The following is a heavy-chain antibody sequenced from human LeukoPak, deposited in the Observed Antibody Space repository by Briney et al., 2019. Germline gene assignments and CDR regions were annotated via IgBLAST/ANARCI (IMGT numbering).Heavy chain of an antibody. CDR1: GYTFTGYY. Sequence: ASVKVSCKASGYTFTGYYMHWVRQAPGRGLEWMGWINPNSGGTNYAQKFQGRVTMTRDTSISTAYMELSRLRSDDTAVYYCARVTTRIVGATLNYWGQGTLVTVSS. J-gene: IGHJ4*02. D-gene: IGHD1-26*01. CDR2: INPNSGGT. CDR3: ARVTTRIVGATLNY. V-gene: IGHV1-2*02.